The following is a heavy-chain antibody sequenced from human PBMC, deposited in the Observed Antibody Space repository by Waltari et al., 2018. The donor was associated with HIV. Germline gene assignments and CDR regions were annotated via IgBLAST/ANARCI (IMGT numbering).Heavy chain of an antibody. CDR3: ATQYSSSPDYGLDV. V-gene: IGHV3-33*01. J-gene: IGHJ6*02. Sequence: QMQLVESGGGVVQPGKSLRLSCAASGFSFSSYGMHWVRQAPGKGLEWVAVRWYDGSEKYYADSARGRFTISRDNSKNTLYLVMDSLRGDDSALYYCATQYSSSPDYGLDVWGQGTTVTVSS. D-gene: IGHD6-6*01. CDR2: RWYDGSEK. CDR1: GFSFSSYG.